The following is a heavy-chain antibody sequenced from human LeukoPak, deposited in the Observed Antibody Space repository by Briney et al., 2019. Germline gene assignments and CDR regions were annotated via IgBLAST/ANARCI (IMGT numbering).Heavy chain of an antibody. Sequence: GASVKVSCKASGYTFTSYYMHWVRQAPGQGLEWMGIINPNGGSTTYAQKFQGRVTMTRDTSTSTVYMEVSSLRSEDTAVYYCARGHDSSGLNWYFDLWGRGTLVTVSS. CDR1: GYTFTSYY. J-gene: IGHJ2*01. V-gene: IGHV1-46*01. D-gene: IGHD3-22*01. CDR3: ARGHDSSGLNWYFDL. CDR2: INPNGGST.